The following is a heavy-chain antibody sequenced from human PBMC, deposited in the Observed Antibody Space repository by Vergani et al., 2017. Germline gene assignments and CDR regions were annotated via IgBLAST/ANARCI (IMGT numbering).Heavy chain of an antibody. CDR2: INPIDSKI. CDR1: ESSFISNE. Sequence: EVMLVQSGAEVKKPGESLKISCKYSESSFISNEIAWVRQMSGKGLQWMGNINPIDSKIAYSPSFQGQAIMSLDKSITTAYLQWRSLKASDTAIYYCAKRGRGYCSSSSCYIIDYWGQGTLVTVSS. V-gene: IGHV5-51*03. CDR3: AKRGRGYCSSSSCYIIDY. J-gene: IGHJ4*02. D-gene: IGHD2-2*02.